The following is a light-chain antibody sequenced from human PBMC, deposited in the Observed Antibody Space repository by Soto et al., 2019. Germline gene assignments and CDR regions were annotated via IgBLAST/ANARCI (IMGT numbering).Light chain of an antibody. J-gene: IGKJ5*01. V-gene: IGKV3-11*01. CDR3: QQGGT. CDR2: DAS. CDR1: QSVNSY. Sequence: EIVLTQSPATLSLSPGERATLSCRASQSVNSYLAWYQQKHGQAPRLLIYDASNRATGIPARFSGSGSGTDFTLTIDSLEPKDFAVYYGQQGGTFGQATRLEIK.